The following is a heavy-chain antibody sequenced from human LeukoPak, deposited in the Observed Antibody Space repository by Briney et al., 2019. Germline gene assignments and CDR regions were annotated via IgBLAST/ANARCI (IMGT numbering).Heavy chain of an antibody. V-gene: IGHV1-18*01. D-gene: IGHD6-19*01. J-gene: IGHJ6*02. CDR1: GYTFSSYG. CDR3: AVGGSGWSSGMDV. Sequence: ASVKVSCKASGYTFSSYGISWVRQAPGQGLEWMGWISAYNGNTNYAQKFQGRVTMTTDTSTSTAYMELRSLRSDDAAVYYCAVGGSGWSSGMDVWGQGTTVTVSS. CDR2: ISAYNGNT.